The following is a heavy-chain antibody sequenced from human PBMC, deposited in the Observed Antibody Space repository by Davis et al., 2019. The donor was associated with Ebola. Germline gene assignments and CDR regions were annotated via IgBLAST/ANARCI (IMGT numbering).Heavy chain of an antibody. V-gene: IGHV1-8*01. CDR2: MNPNSGNT. D-gene: IGHD6-13*01. CDR1: GYTFTSYD. J-gene: IGHJ5*02. Sequence: ASVKVSCKASGYTFTSYDINWVRQATGQGLEWMGWMNPNSGNTGYAQKFQGRVTMTRNTSISPAYMELSSLRSEDTAVYYCARGKAAAATNWFDPWGQGTLVTVSS. CDR3: ARGKAAAATNWFDP.